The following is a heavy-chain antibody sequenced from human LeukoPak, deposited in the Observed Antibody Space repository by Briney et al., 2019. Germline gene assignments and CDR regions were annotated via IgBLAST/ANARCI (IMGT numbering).Heavy chain of an antibody. Sequence: GGSLRLSCEASGFTFNTYSMNWARQAPGKGLEWVSSIDSSGGYMFYADSVKGRFIISRDNAKDSLYLQMNSLRVEDTAVYYCARGSSSWYYFDYWGQGTLVTVSS. CDR2: IDSSGGYM. CDR3: ARGSSSWYYFDY. J-gene: IGHJ4*02. V-gene: IGHV3-21*06. CDR1: GFTFNTYS. D-gene: IGHD6-13*01.